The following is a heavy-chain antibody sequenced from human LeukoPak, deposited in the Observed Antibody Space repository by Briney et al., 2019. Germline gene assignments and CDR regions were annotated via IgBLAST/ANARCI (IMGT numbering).Heavy chain of an antibody. D-gene: IGHD5-24*01. CDR1: GYSFTAYA. J-gene: IGHJ4*02. Sequence: ASVKVSRKSSGYSFTAYAMHWVRQAPGQGLEWVGWITPTDGADYAQKFQGRVTMTSDTSMSTVYMDLNRLTSDDTAVYFCARDRYGDGFAHFDYWGQGTLVTVSS. CDR3: ARDRYGDGFAHFDY. CDR2: ITPTDGA. V-gene: IGHV1-2*02.